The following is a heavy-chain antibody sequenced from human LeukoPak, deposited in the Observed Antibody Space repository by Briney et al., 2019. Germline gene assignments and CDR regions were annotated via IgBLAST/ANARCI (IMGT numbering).Heavy chain of an antibody. D-gene: IGHD2-8*01. V-gene: IGHV1-69*05. Sequence: SSVKVSCKASGGTFSSYAISWVRQAPGQGLEWMGRIIPIFGTANYAQKFQGRVTITTDESTSTAYMELSSLRSEDAAVYYCARTVHCTNGVCPSYYYYMDVWGKGTTVTVSS. CDR1: GGTFSSYA. CDR2: IIPIFGTA. CDR3: ARTVHCTNGVCPSYYYYMDV. J-gene: IGHJ6*03.